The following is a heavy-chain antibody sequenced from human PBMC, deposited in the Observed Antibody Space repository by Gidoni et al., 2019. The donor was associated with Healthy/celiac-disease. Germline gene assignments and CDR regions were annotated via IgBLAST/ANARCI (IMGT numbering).Heavy chain of an antibody. Sequence: QVQLVESGGGVVQPGRSLRLSCAASGFTFSSYGMHWVRQAPGKGLEWVAVIWYDGSNKYYADSVKGRFTISRDNSKNTLYLQMNSLRAEDTAVYYCAREGVAYCGGDCYFFDYWGQGTLVTVSS. D-gene: IGHD2-21*01. CDR1: GFTFSSYG. V-gene: IGHV3-33*01. CDR3: AREGVAYCGGDCYFFDY. J-gene: IGHJ4*02. CDR2: IWYDGSNK.